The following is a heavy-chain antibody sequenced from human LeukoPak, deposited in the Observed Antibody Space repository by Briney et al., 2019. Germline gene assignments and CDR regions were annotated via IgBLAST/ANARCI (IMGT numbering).Heavy chain of an antibody. CDR3: VKDIAHTVSSLEGY. J-gene: IGHJ4*02. V-gene: IGHV3-23*01. CDR2: VSASGTSA. Sequence: PGGSLRLSCAASGFPFSNFALTWVRQAPGKGLEWVSTVSASGTSAYYADSVKGRFTISRDNSKNTLYLQMSSLRAEDTAVYYCVKDIAHTVSSLEGYWGQGTLVTVSS. D-gene: IGHD4-11*01. CDR1: GFPFSNFA.